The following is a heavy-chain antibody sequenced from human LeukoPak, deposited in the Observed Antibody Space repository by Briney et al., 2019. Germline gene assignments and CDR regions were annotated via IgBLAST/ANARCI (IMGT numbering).Heavy chain of an antibody. J-gene: IGHJ3*02. V-gene: IGHV4-4*02. CDR3: ARPNYGDSYRDDI. Sequence: PSGTLSLTCGVSGGSISMSNWWSWVRQSPERGLEWIGEIYYTGDTKYNPSLKSRVTISTDKSKNQFSLKLSSVTAADTAVYYCARPNYGDSYRDDIWGQGTMVTVSS. D-gene: IGHD4-17*01. CDR2: IYYTGDT. CDR1: GGSISMSNW.